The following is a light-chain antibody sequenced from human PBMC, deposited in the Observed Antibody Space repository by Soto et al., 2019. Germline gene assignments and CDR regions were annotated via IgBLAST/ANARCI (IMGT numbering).Light chain of an antibody. CDR1: SSDVGTYNV. Sequence: QSALTQPASVSGSPGQSITISCTGISSDVGTYNVISWYQQHPGKAPKVMIYEGSQRPSGVSNRFSASKSGNTASLTISGLHAEDEADYYCCSCVGSNTWVFGGGTKLTVL. CDR2: EGS. CDR3: CSCVGSNTWV. V-gene: IGLV2-23*01. J-gene: IGLJ3*02.